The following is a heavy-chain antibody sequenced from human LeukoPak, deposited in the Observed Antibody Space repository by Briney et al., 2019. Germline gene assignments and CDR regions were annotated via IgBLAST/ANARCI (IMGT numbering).Heavy chain of an antibody. V-gene: IGHV3-30-3*01. Sequence: GGSLRLSCAASGFTFSSYAMHWVRQAPGKGLEWVAVISYDGSNKYYADSVKGRFTISRDNSKNTLYLQMNSLRAEDTAVYYCAKVPKPNRYYDILTGYYYYYGMDVWGQGTTVTVSS. J-gene: IGHJ6*02. CDR1: GFTFSSYA. CDR3: AKVPKPNRYYDILTGYYYYYGMDV. D-gene: IGHD3-9*01. CDR2: ISYDGSNK.